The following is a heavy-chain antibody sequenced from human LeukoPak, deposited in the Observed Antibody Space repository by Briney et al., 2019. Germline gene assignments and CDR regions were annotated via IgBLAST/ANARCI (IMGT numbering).Heavy chain of an antibody. CDR2: IIPIFGTA. D-gene: IGHD3-22*01. Sequence: SVKVSCKASGGTFSSYAISWVRQAPGQGLEWMGGIIPIFGTANYAQKFQGRVTITADESTSTAYMELSSLRSEDTAVYYCARVPRDSSGYYMYYFDYWGQGTLVTVSS. J-gene: IGHJ4*02. CDR1: GGTFSSYA. V-gene: IGHV1-69*01. CDR3: ARVPRDSSGYYMYYFDY.